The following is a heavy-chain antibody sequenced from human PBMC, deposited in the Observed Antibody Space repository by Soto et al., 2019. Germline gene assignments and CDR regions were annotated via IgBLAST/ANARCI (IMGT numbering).Heavy chain of an antibody. V-gene: IGHV3-74*01. J-gene: IGHJ4*02. Sequence: EVQLVESGGGLVQPGGSLRLSCAASGFTFSSYWMHWVRQAPGKGLVWVSGINGDGSTATYADSVKGRFIISRDNAKNRLYLQMNSLTAEDTAVYYCARPRYDGSGTPFDHWGQGTLVTVSS. CDR1: GFTFSSYW. D-gene: IGHD3-22*01. CDR2: INGDGSTA. CDR3: ARPRYDGSGTPFDH.